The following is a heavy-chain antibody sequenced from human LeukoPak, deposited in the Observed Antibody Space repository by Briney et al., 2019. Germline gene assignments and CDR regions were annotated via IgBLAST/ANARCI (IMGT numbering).Heavy chain of an antibody. J-gene: IGHJ6*02. Sequence: PSETLSLTCDVYGGSFSGYYWSWIRQPPGKGLEWIGEINHSGSTNYNPSLKSRVTISVDTSKNQFSLKLSSVTAADTAVYYCARGLGYCSSTSCYLGDYYYYGMDVWGQGTTVTVSS. CDR1: GGSFSGYY. V-gene: IGHV4-34*01. CDR2: INHSGST. D-gene: IGHD2-2*01. CDR3: ARGLGYCSSTSCYLGDYYYYGMDV.